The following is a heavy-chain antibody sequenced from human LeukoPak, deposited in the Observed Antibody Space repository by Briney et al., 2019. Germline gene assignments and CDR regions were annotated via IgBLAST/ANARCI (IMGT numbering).Heavy chain of an antibody. CDR3: VRDGGSYMWDDY. CDR2: ISTYHGKT. D-gene: IGHD1-26*01. Sequence: GASVTVSCTASGYTFTSYGIGWVRQAPGQGLEWMGWISTYHGKTDYAQKLQGRVTLTTDTSTSTAYMELRSLTSDDTAVYYCVRDGGSYMWDDYWGQGTLVTVST. CDR1: GYTFTSYG. V-gene: IGHV1-18*01. J-gene: IGHJ4*02.